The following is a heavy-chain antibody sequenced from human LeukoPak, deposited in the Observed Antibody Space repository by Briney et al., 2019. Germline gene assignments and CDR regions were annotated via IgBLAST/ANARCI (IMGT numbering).Heavy chain of an antibody. J-gene: IGHJ4*02. Sequence: ASVKVSCKTSGYTFTSDQINWVRQATGQGLEWMGWMNPYSGDRGYAQKFQGRVSITSDTSISTAYMELSSLRSEDTAVYFCARTTSLTASGYDYWGQGTLVTVSS. CDR2: MNPYSGDR. CDR1: GYTFTSDQ. V-gene: IGHV1-8*03. CDR3: ARTTSLTASGYDY. D-gene: IGHD2-21*02.